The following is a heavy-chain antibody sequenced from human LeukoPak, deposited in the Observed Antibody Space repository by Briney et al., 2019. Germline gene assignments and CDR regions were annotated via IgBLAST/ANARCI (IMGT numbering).Heavy chain of an antibody. CDR2: ISYDGSNK. CDR3: ARDGGSGSYLDY. D-gene: IGHD3-10*01. Sequence: GGYLRLSCAASGFTFSSYDMHWVRQAPGKGLEWVAVISYDGSNKYYADSVKGRFTISRDNSKDTLYLQMNSLRAEDTAVYYCARDGGSGSYLDYWGQGTLVTVSS. V-gene: IGHV3-30*03. CDR1: GFTFSSYD. J-gene: IGHJ4*02.